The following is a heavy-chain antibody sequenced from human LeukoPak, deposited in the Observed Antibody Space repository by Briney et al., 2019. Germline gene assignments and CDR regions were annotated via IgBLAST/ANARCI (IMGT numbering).Heavy chain of an antibody. CDR3: ARRSGHYLVSDAFDI. Sequence: GGSLRLSCAGSGVTFNTYSMNWVRQAPGMGLEWISYITSSSRITYYADSVKGRFTISRDNAKNSLYLQMDSLRDEDTALYYCARRSGHYLVSDAFDIWGPGTMVTVSS. J-gene: IGHJ3*02. CDR2: ITSSSRIT. V-gene: IGHV3-48*02. CDR1: GVTFNTYS. D-gene: IGHD3-22*01.